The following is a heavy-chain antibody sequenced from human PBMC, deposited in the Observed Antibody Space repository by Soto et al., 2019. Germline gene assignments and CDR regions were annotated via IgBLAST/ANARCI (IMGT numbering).Heavy chain of an antibody. CDR3: ARERAAAGTTTFDY. J-gene: IGHJ4*02. CDR1: GGTFSSYA. CDR2: IIPIFGTA. V-gene: IGHV1-69*13. D-gene: IGHD6-13*01. Sequence: ASVKVSCKASGGTFSSYAISWVRQAPGQGLEWMGGIIPIFGTANYAQKFQGRVTITADESTSTAYMELSSLRSEDTAVYYCARERAAAGTTTFDYWGQGTLVTVSS.